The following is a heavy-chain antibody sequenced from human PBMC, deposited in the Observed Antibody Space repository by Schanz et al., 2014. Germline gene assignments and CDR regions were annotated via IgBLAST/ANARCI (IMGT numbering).Heavy chain of an antibody. CDR2: IHQRGGT. J-gene: IGHJ5*02. V-gene: IGHV4-59*08. D-gene: IGHD3-3*01. CDR3: AKFLYDDPS. Sequence: QVQLQESGPGLVKPSETLSLTCSVSGGDIGNYYWSWIRQPPGKGLEWIGYIHQRGGTNYNPSLKSRAPILVDTSKTQFPRSLPPLTAADTAVYYCAKFLYDDPSWGQGTLVTVSS. CDR1: GGDIGNYY.